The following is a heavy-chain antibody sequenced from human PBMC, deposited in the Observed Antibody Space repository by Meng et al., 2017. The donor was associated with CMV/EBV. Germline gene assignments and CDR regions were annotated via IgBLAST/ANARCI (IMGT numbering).Heavy chain of an antibody. J-gene: IGHJ6*02. Sequence: SVKVSCKASGGTFSSYAISWARQAPGQGREWMGGIIPIFGTANYAQKFQGRVTITTDESTSTDYMELSSLRSEDTAVYYCARGVVVVVAATPWTGGMDVWGQGTTVTVSS. CDR1: GGTFSSYA. CDR2: IIPIFGTA. CDR3: ARGVVVVVAATPWTGGMDV. V-gene: IGHV1-69*05. D-gene: IGHD2-15*01.